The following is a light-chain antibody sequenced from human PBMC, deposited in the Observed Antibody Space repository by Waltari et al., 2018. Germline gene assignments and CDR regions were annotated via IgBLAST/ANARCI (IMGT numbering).Light chain of an antibody. CDR1: SSDVGRYKF. V-gene: IGLV2-23*01. Sequence: QSALTQPASVSGSPGQTITIACTGTSSDVGRYKFVSWYQHHPGKAPKLMVYEDIKRPSGVSDRFSASKSGNTASLTISGLQAEDEADYYCCSYAGSSTWVFGGGTKLTVL. CDR2: EDI. CDR3: CSYAGSSTWV. J-gene: IGLJ3*02.